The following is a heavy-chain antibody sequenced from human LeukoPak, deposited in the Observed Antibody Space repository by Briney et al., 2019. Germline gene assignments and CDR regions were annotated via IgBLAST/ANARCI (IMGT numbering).Heavy chain of an antibody. CDR1: GFTFSDYY. J-gene: IGHJ3*02. CDR2: ISSSSSYT. CDR3: ARPQLLWFGEGGAFDI. D-gene: IGHD3-10*01. V-gene: IGHV3-11*06. Sequence: GGSLRLSRAASGFTFSDYYMSWIRQAPGKGLEWVSYISSSSSYTNYADSVKGRFTISRDNAKNSLYLQMNSLRAEDTAVYYCARPQLLWFGEGGAFDIWGQGTMVTVSS.